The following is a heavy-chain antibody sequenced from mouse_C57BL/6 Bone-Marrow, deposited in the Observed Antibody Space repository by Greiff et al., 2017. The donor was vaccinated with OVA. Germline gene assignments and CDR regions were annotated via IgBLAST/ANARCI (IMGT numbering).Heavy chain of an antibody. D-gene: IGHD1-1*01. CDR1: GFSFNTYA. Sequence: EVKLVESGGGLVQPKGSLKLSCAASGFSFNTYAMNWVRQAPGKGLEWVARIRSKSNNYATYYADSVKDRFTISRDDSESMLYLQMNNLKTEDTAMYYCVVPTVVSPMDYWGQGTSVTVSS. J-gene: IGHJ4*01. CDR2: IRSKSNNYAT. V-gene: IGHV10-1*01. CDR3: VVPTVVSPMDY.